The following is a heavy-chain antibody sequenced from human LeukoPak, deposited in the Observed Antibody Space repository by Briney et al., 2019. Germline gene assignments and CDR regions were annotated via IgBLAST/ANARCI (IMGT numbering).Heavy chain of an antibody. D-gene: IGHD3-10*01. CDR1: GFTFSSYC. CDR2: IEQHGNEK. V-gene: IGHV3-7*04. CDR3: AGGDYYGSGSARRHWFDP. Sequence: GGSLRLSCSASGFTFSSYCMNWVRQAPGKGLEWVANIEQHGNEKYYMDSVKGRFTISRGNAKNSLYPEMNSLRAEDTAVYYCAGGDYYGSGSARRHWFDPWGQGTLVTVSS. J-gene: IGHJ5*02.